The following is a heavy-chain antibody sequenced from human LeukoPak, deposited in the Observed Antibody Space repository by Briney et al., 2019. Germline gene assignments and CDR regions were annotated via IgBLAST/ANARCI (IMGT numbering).Heavy chain of an antibody. D-gene: IGHD1-1*01. CDR1: RGSIGDSY. V-gene: IGHV4-59*08. Sequence: SETLSLTCTVSRGSIGDSYWSWIRQPPGKGLEWIGFIYHNGHSQYNPSLQSRVAMSLDRSKNQISLKLRSVIASDTAVYFCARHTWVRQPFDTWGRGTLVTVSS. J-gene: IGHJ4*02. CDR3: ARHTWVRQPFDT. CDR2: IYHNGHS.